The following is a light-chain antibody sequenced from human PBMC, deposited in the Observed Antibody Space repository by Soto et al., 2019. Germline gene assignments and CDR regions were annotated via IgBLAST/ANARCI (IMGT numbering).Light chain of an antibody. J-gene: IGKJ4*01. CDR1: QSVSSY. V-gene: IGKV3-11*01. CDR3: QQRSNWPST. CDR2: DAS. Sequence: EIVLTQSPATLSLSPGERAALSCRASQSVSSYLAWYQQKPGQAPRLLIYDASKRATGIPARFSGSGSGTDFPLTISRLEPEDFAVYFCQQRSNWPSTFGGGTKVEI.